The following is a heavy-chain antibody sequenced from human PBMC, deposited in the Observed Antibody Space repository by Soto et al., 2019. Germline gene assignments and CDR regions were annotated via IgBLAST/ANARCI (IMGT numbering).Heavy chain of an antibody. J-gene: IGHJ4*02. V-gene: IGHV3-30-3*01. CDR2: ISYDGSNK. Sequence: GGSLRLSCAASGFTFSSYAMHWVRQAPGKGLEWVAVISYDGSNKYYADSVKGRFTISRDNSKNTLYLQMNSLRAEDTAVYYCARGWGEVFDSSGWYEDYFDYWGQGTLVTVSS. CDR3: ARGWGEVFDSSGWYEDYFDY. D-gene: IGHD6-19*01. CDR1: GFTFSSYA.